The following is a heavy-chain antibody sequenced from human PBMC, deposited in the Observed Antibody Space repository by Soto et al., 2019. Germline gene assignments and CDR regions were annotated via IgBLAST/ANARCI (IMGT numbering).Heavy chain of an antibody. CDR2: IWYDGSNK. D-gene: IGHD5-12*01. Sequence: GGSLRLSCAASGFTFSSYGMHWVRQAPGKGLEWVAVIWYDGSNKYYADSVKGRFTISRDNSKNTLYLQMNSLRAEDTAVYYCAREIIWLRFYYYYGMDVWGQGTTVTVYS. CDR3: AREIIWLRFYYYYGMDV. J-gene: IGHJ6*02. V-gene: IGHV3-33*01. CDR1: GFTFSSYG.